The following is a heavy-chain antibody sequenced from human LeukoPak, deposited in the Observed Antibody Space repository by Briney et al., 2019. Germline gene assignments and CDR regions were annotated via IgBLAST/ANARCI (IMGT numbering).Heavy chain of an antibody. CDR2: IIPIFGTA. V-gene: IGHV1-69*13. Sequence: ASVKVSCKASGGTFSSYAISWVRQAPGQGLEWMGGIIPIFGTANYAQKFQGRVTITADESTSTAYMELSSLRSEDTAVYYCASSRIVVVPAALGYWGQGTLVTVSS. CDR3: ASSRIVVVPAALGY. CDR1: GGTFSSYA. D-gene: IGHD2-2*01. J-gene: IGHJ4*02.